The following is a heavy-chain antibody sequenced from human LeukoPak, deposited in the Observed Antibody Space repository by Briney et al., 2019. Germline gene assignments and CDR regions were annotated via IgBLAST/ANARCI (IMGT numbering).Heavy chain of an antibody. Sequence: GGSLRLSCAASGFTFSSYEMNWVRQAPGKGLEWVSYISSSGSTIYYAYSVKGRFTISRDNAKNSLYLQMNSLRAEDTAVYYCARAQDGYSYGSDYYYGMDVWGQGTTVTVSS. D-gene: IGHD5-18*01. J-gene: IGHJ6*02. CDR2: ISSSGSTI. V-gene: IGHV3-48*03. CDR3: ARAQDGYSYGSDYYYGMDV. CDR1: GFTFSSYE.